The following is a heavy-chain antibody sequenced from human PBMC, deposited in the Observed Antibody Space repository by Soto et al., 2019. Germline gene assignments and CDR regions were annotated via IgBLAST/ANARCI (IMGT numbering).Heavy chain of an antibody. CDR2: ISAYNGNT. CDR1: GYTFTSYG. D-gene: IGHD3-22*01. J-gene: IGHJ4*02. CDR3: ARYYCDSSGYYIFDY. V-gene: IGHV1-18*01. Sequence: GASVKVSCKASGYTFTSYGISWVRQAPGQGLEWMGWISAYNGNTNYAQKLQGRVTMTTDTSTSTAYMELRSLRSDDTAVYYCARYYCDSSGYYIFDYWGQGTLVTVSS.